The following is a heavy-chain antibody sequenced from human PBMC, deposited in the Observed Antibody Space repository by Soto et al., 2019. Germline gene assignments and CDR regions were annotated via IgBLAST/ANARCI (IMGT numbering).Heavy chain of an antibody. D-gene: IGHD1-26*01. Sequence: ASVKVSCKASDYSFTSYGISWVRQAPGQGLEWMGWISAYNGNTNYAQKLQGRVTMTTDTSTSTACMELRSLRSDDTAVYYCARVPHSGSYYWGDYWGQGTLVTVSS. CDR1: DYSFTSYG. CDR2: ISAYNGNT. J-gene: IGHJ4*02. V-gene: IGHV1-18*04. CDR3: ARVPHSGSYYWGDY.